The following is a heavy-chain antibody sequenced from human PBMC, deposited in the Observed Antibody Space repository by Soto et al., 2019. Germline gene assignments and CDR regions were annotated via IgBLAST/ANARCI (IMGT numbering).Heavy chain of an antibody. CDR3: ARVPEYSYSSGSYFDY. V-gene: IGHV4-59*01. D-gene: IGHD6-19*01. J-gene: IGHJ4*02. CDR1: GGSISSYY. Sequence: PSETLSLTCTVSGGSISSYYWSWIRQPPGKGLEWIGYIYYSGSTNYNPSLKSRVTISVDTSKNQFSLKLSSVTAADTAVYYCARVPEYSYSSGSYFDYWGQGTLVTVSS. CDR2: IYYSGST.